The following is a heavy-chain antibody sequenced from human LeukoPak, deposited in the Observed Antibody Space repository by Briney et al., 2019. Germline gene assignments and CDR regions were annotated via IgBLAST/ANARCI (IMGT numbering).Heavy chain of an antibody. CDR2: ISSSGSTI. V-gene: IGHV3-48*03. D-gene: IGHD2-8*01. J-gene: IGHJ4*02. CDR3: ARALIGYYFDY. Sequence: PGGSLRLSCAASGFTFSSYEMNWVRQAPPKGLEWVSYISSSGSTIYYADSVKGRFTISRDNAKNSLYLQMNSLRAEDTAVYYCARALIGYYFDYWGQGTLVSVSS. CDR1: GFTFSSYE.